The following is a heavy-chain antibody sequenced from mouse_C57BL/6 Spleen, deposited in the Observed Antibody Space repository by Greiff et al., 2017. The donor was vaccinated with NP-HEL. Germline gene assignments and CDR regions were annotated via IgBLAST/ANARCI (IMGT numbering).Heavy chain of an antibody. CDR2: INYDGSST. J-gene: IGHJ2*01. D-gene: IGHD2-1*01. CDR1: GFTFSDYY. Sequence: EVKLVESEGGLVQPGSSMKLSCTASGFTFSDYYMAWVRQVPEKGLEWVANINYDGSSTYYLDSLKSRFIISRDNAKNILYLQMSSLKSEDTATYYCARVGSPYGNYFDYWGQGTTLTVSS. CDR3: ARVGSPYGNYFDY. V-gene: IGHV5-16*01.